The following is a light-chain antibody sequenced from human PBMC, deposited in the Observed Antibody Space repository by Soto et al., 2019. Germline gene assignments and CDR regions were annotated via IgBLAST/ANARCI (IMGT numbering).Light chain of an antibody. CDR1: QSVSSSY. J-gene: IGKJ2*01. V-gene: IGKV3-20*01. Sequence: EIVLTQSPGTLSLSPGERATLSCRASQSVSSSYLAWYQQKPGQAPRLLIYGASSRATGIPDRFSGSGSGTDFTLTISRLGPEDFAVYYCQQYGSSLYTLGPGTKLEIK. CDR2: GAS. CDR3: QQYGSSLYT.